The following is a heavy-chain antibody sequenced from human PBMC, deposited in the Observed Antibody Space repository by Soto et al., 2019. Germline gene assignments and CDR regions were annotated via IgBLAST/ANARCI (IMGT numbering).Heavy chain of an antibody. CDR2: IYHSGST. Sequence: QVQLQESGPGLVKSSQTLSLTCTVSGGSISSGGNYWSWIRQHPGKGLEWIGYIYHSGSTYYNPSLTGRVTIAVDKSKDQFSLKLNSVTAADTAVYYCARARMVRVVIYYYGMDVWGQGTTVTVSS. D-gene: IGHD3-10*01. J-gene: IGHJ6*02. CDR1: GGSISSGGNY. V-gene: IGHV4-31*03. CDR3: ARARMVRVVIYYYGMDV.